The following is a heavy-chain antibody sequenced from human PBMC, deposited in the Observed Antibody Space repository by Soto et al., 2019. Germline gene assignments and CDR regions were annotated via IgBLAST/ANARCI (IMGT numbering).Heavy chain of an antibody. V-gene: IGHV3-30-3*01. Sequence: QVQLVESGGGVVQPGRSLRLSCAASGFTFSSYAMHWVRQAPGKGLEWVAVISYDGSNKYYADSVKGRFTISRDNSKNTLYLQMNSQRAEDTAVYYCARDSYYDSSEGGGYWGQGTLVTVSS. J-gene: IGHJ4*02. CDR2: ISYDGSNK. D-gene: IGHD3-22*01. CDR3: ARDSYYDSSEGGGY. CDR1: GFTFSSYA.